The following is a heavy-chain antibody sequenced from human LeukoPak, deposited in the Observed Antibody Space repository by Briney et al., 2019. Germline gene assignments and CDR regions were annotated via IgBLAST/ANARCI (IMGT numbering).Heavy chain of an antibody. CDR1: GFTFSSYA. CDR2: ISSNGGST. D-gene: IGHD5-12*01. CDR3: ARQGSGYDL. J-gene: IGHJ4*02. V-gene: IGHV3-64*01. Sequence: GGSLRLSCAASGFTFSSYAMHWVRQAPGKGLEYVSAISSNGGSTYYANSVKGRFTVSRDNSKNTLYLQMGSRRAEDMAVYYCARQGSGYDLWGQGTLVTVSS.